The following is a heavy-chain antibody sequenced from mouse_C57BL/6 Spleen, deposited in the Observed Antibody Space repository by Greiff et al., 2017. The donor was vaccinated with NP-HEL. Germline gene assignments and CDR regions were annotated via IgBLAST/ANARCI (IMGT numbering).Heavy chain of an antibody. CDR3: ARYYYGSSSLDY. J-gene: IGHJ2*01. CDR2: IYPGSGST. V-gene: IGHV1-55*01. Sequence: QVQLQQPGAELVKPGASVKMSCKASGYTFTSYWITWVKQRPGQGLEWIGDIYPGSGSTNYNEKFKSKATLTVDTSYSTAYMQLRSLTSEDSAVFYCARYYYGSSSLDYWGQGTTLTVSS. D-gene: IGHD1-1*01. CDR1: GYTFTSYW.